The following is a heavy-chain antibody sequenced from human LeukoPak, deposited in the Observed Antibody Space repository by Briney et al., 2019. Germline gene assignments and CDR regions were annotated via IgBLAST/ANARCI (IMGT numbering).Heavy chain of an antibody. CDR2: ISSSSSYI. Sequence: GGSLRLSCAASGFTFSSCSMNWVRQAPGKGLEWVSSISSSSSYIYYADSVKGRFTISRDNAKNSLYLQMNSLRAEDTAVYYCARDAGGYCSSTSCYSFDYWGQGTLVTVSS. CDR3: ARDAGGYCSSTSCYSFDY. D-gene: IGHD2-2*01. J-gene: IGHJ4*02. CDR1: GFTFSSCS. V-gene: IGHV3-21*01.